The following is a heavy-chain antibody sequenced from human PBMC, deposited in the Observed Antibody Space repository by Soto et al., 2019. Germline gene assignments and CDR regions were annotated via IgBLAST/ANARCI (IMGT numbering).Heavy chain of an antibody. J-gene: IGHJ4*02. D-gene: IGHD1-26*01. Sequence: QVQLVQSGVEVKKPGASVKVSCKTSGYTFTSYGISWVRQAPGQGLEWMGWISGYNGDTKYAQKFQGRVTVTTDTSTSTAYMDLRRLRSDDTAVYYCARAVGASLDYWGQGTLVTVSS. CDR2: ISGYNGDT. CDR3: ARAVGASLDY. V-gene: IGHV1-18*01. CDR1: GYTFTSYG.